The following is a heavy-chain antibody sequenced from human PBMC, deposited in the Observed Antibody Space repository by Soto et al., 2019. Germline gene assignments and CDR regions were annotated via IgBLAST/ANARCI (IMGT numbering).Heavy chain of an antibody. CDR3: AKVPGVVVQAASDAFDI. D-gene: IGHD2-2*01. Sequence: HPGGSLRLSCAASGFTFSSYAMSWVRQAPGKGLEWVSAISGSGGSTYYADSVKGRFTISRDNSKNTLYLQMNSLRAEDTAVYYCAKVPGVVVQAASDAFDIWGQETMVTVSS. CDR1: GFTFSSYA. V-gene: IGHV3-23*01. J-gene: IGHJ3*02. CDR2: ISGSGGST.